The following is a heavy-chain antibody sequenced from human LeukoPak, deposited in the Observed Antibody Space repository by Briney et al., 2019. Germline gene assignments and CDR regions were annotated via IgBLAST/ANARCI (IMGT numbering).Heavy chain of an antibody. CDR2: FYSGGNT. D-gene: IGHD3-10*01. J-gene: IGHJ4*02. Sequence: GGSLRLSCAASGFTVSSNYVSWVRQAPGKGPEWLSVFYSGGNTYYADSVKGRFTISRDNSKNTLYLQMNSLRAEDTAVYYCARDYYGSGRLDYWGQGTLVTVSS. V-gene: IGHV3-53*01. CDR3: ARDYYGSGRLDY. CDR1: GFTVSSNY.